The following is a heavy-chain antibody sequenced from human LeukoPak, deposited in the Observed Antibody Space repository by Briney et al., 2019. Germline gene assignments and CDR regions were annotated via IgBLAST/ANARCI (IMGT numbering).Heavy chain of an antibody. Sequence: SEILSLACTVSGGSISSNYWTWIRQPPGKGLEWIGYIHHRGSTYYNPSLTSRVTISVDTSKNQFSLKLSSVTAADTAVFYCARGTQYSSSWYYFDYWGQGILVTVSS. D-gene: IGHD6-13*01. J-gene: IGHJ4*02. CDR3: ARGTQYSSSWYYFDY. CDR2: IHHRGST. V-gene: IGHV4-59*01. CDR1: GGSISSNY.